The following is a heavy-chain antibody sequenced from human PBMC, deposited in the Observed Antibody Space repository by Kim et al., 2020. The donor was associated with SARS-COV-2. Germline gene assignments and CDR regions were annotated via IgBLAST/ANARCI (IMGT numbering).Heavy chain of an antibody. Sequence: GGSLRLSCAASGFTFSSYSMNWVRQAPGKGLEWVSSIIGGTNYIYYADSVKGRFTISRDNAKNSLYLQMNSLRAEDTAVYYCARDVYSSSWTGEEYWGQGTLVTVSS. V-gene: IGHV3-21*01. CDR1: GFTFSSYS. CDR2: IIGGTNYI. CDR3: ARDVYSSSWTGEEY. J-gene: IGHJ4*02. D-gene: IGHD6-13*01.